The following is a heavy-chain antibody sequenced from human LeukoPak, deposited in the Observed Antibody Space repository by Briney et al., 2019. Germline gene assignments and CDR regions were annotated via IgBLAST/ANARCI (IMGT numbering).Heavy chain of an antibody. J-gene: IGHJ4*02. CDR3: ASLNYYDSTGDY. CDR2: INHSGST. CDR1: GGSFSGYY. D-gene: IGHD3-22*01. Sequence: SETLSLTCAVYGGSFSGYYWSWIRQPPGKGLEWIGEINHSGSTNYNPSLKSRVTISVDTSKNQFSLKLSSVTAADTAVYYCASLNYYDSTGDYWGQGTLVTVSS. V-gene: IGHV4-34*01.